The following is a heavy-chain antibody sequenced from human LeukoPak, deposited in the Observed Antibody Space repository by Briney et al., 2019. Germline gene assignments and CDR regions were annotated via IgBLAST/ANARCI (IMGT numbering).Heavy chain of an antibody. D-gene: IGHD6-6*01. V-gene: IGHV4-30-4*07. CDR1: GDSISSGDYS. CDR2: IYNSGST. Sequence: SETLSLTCAVSGDSISSGDYSWSWIRQPPGKGLEWIGYIYNSGSTKYNPSLKSRVTISVDTSKNQFSLKPSSVTAADTAVYYCAREPRYSSPSGAGYYYMDVWGKGTTVTVSS. CDR3: AREPRYSSPSGAGYYYMDV. J-gene: IGHJ6*03.